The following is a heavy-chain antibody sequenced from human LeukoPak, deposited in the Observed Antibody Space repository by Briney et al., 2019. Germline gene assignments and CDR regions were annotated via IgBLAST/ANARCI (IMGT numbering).Heavy chain of an antibody. V-gene: IGHV3-33*01. CDR2: IWNDGSNK. J-gene: IGHJ4*02. CDR3: ARDRELWFGELLFLFDY. Sequence: GGSLRLSCAASGFTFSSYGMHWVRQAPGKGLEWVAVIWNDGSNKYYADSVKGRFTISRDNSKNTLYLQMNSLRAEDTAVYYCARDRELWFGELLFLFDYWGQGTLVTVSS. CDR1: GFTFSSYG. D-gene: IGHD3-10*01.